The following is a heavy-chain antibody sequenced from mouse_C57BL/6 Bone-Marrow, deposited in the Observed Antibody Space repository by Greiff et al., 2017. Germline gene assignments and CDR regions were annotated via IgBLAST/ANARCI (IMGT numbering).Heavy chain of an antibody. CDR1: GFTFSSYG. CDR2: ISSGGSYT. D-gene: IGHD3-3*01. CDR3: ARRDWSYYFDY. V-gene: IGHV5-6*01. J-gene: IGHJ2*01. Sequence: EVHLVESGGDLVKPGGSLKLSCAASGFTFSSYGMSWVRQTPDKRLEWVANISSGGSYTYYPDSVKGRFTISRDNAKNTLYLQMSSLKSEDTAMYYCARRDWSYYFDYWGQGTTLTVSS.